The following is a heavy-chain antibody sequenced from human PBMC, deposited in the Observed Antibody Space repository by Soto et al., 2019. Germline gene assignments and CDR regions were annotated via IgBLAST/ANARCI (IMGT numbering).Heavy chain of an antibody. Sequence: LRLSCAASGFPFSSYAMHWVRQAPGKGLEWVAVISYDGSNKYYADSVKGRFTISRDNSKNTLYLQMNSLRAEDTAVYYCARAILGYCSSTSCYTGGMDVWGQGTTVTVSS. CDR3: ARAILGYCSSTSCYTGGMDV. CDR1: GFPFSSYA. D-gene: IGHD2-2*02. CDR2: ISYDGSNK. V-gene: IGHV3-30-3*01. J-gene: IGHJ6*02.